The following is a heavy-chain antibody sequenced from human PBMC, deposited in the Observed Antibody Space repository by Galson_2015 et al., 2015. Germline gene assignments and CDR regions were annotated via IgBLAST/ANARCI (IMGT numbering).Heavy chain of an antibody. D-gene: IGHD3-22*01. CDR3: ARKNYYDSSGYYVGAFDI. CDR2: IYPGDSDT. J-gene: IGHJ3*02. CDR1: GYSFTSYW. V-gene: IGHV5-51*01. Sequence: QSGAEVKKPGESLKISCKGSGYSFTSYWIGWVRQMPGKGLEWMGIIYPGDSDTRYSPSFQGQVTISADKSISTAYLQWSSLKASDAAMYYCARKNYYDSSGYYVGAFDIWGQGTMVTVSS.